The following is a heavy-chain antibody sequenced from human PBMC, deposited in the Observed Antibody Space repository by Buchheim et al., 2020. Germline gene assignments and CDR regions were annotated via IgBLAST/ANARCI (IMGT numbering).Heavy chain of an antibody. CDR3: AKASSYYDFWSGYYLPPDDDMDV. Sequence: EVQLLESGGGLVQPGGSLRLSCAASGFTFSSYAMSWVRQAPGKGLEWVSAISGSGGSTYYADSVKGRFTISRDNSKNTLYLQMNSLRAEDTAVYYCAKASSYYDFWSGYYLPPDDDMDVWCEGTT. J-gene: IGHJ6*03. D-gene: IGHD3-3*01. V-gene: IGHV3-23*01. CDR2: ISGSGGST. CDR1: GFTFSSYA.